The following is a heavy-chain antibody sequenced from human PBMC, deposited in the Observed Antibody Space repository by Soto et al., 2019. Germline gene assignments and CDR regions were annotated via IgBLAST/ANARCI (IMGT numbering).Heavy chain of an antibody. CDR1: GYTFTSYY. D-gene: IGHD3-16*01. CDR2: INAGNGNT. Sequence: ASVKVSCKASGYTFTSYYMHWVRQAPGQGLEWMGWINAGNGNTKYSQKFQGRVTITRDTSASTAYMELSSLRSEDTAVYYCARDVGSLAWDYWGQGTLVTVSS. J-gene: IGHJ4*02. V-gene: IGHV1-3*01. CDR3: ARDVGSLAWDY.